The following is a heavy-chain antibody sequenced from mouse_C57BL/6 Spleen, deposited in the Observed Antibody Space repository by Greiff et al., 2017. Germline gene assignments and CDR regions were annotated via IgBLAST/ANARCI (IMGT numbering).Heavy chain of an antibody. J-gene: IGHJ4*01. Sequence: QVQLQQPGAELVKPGASVKMSCKASGYTFTSYWITWVKQRPGQGLEWIGDIYPGSGSTNYNEKFKSKATLTVDTSSSQAYMQLSSLTSEDSAVYYCARMGGLRRPPYYYAMDYWGQGTSVTVSS. CDR1: GYTFTSYW. V-gene: IGHV1-55*01. D-gene: IGHD2-4*01. CDR3: ARMGGLRRPPYYYAMDY. CDR2: IYPGSGST.